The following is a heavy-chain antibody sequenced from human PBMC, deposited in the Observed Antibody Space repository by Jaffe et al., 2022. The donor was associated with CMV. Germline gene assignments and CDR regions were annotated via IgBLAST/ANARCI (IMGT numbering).Heavy chain of an antibody. Sequence: QLQLQESGPGLVKPSETLSLTCTVSGGSISSSSYYWGWIRQPPGKGLEWIGSIYYSGSTYYNPSLKSRVTISVDTSKNQFSLKLSSVTAADTAVYYCDSRRRGEWLLDDGDAFDIWGQGTMVTVSS. V-gene: IGHV4-39*01. D-gene: IGHD3-3*01. CDR1: GGSISSSSYY. CDR2: IYYSGST. J-gene: IGHJ3*02. CDR3: DSRRRGEWLLDDGDAFDI.